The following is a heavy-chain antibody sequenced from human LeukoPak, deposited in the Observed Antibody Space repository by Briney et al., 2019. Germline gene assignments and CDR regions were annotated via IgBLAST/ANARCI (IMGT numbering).Heavy chain of an antibody. D-gene: IGHD5-18*01. J-gene: IGHJ5*02. CDR2: MGSDGIST. CDR1: GFTFSNYW. CDR3: AIRRGYTYDDNH. Sequence: PGGSLRLPCAASGFTFSNYWMYTSTNYLMYWVRQAPGKGLLWVSRMGSDGISTSYVDSVKGRFTISRDNARNRMYLQMNSLRAEDTAIYYCAIRRGYTYDDNHWGQGILVTVSS. V-gene: IGHV3-74*01.